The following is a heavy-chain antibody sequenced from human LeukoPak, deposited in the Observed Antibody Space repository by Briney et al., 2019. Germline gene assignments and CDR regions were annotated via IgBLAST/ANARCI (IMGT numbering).Heavy chain of an antibody. J-gene: IGHJ4*02. V-gene: IGHV3-74*01. CDR2: INTDGSST. CDR3: ARGAVHYYDSSGYSPQFDY. D-gene: IGHD3-22*01. CDR1: GFTFSSYW. Sequence: GGSLRLSCAASGFTFSSYWMHWVRQAPGKGLVWVSRINTDGSSTSYADSVKGRFTISRDNSKNTLYLQMNSLRAEDTAVYYCARGAVHYYDSSGYSPQFDYWGREPWSPSPQ.